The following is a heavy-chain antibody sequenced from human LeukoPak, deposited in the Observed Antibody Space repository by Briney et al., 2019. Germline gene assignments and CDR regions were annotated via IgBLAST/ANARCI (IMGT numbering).Heavy chain of an antibody. V-gene: IGHV1-69*06. CDR1: GGTFSSYA. D-gene: IGHD6-19*01. Sequence: SVKVSCKASGGTFSSYAISWVRQAPGQGLEWMGGIIPIFGTANYAQKSQGRVTITADKSTSTAYMELSSLRSEDRAVYYCARVIAVATYYYYMDVWGKGTTVTVSS. CDR2: IIPIFGTA. J-gene: IGHJ6*03. CDR3: ARVIAVATYYYYMDV.